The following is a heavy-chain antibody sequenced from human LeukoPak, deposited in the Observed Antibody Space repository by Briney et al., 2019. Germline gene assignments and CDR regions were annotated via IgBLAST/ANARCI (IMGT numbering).Heavy chain of an antibody. CDR1: GFTFSSYW. CDR2: INSDGSST. J-gene: IGHJ4*02. V-gene: IGHV3-74*01. Sequence: PGGSLRLSCAASGFTFSSYWMHWVRQAPGKGLVWVSRINSDGSSTSYADSVKGRFTISRDSAKNTLYLQMNSLRAEDTAVYYCASLSVYSNFDSWGQGTLVTVSS. D-gene: IGHD2-8*01. CDR3: ASLSVYSNFDS.